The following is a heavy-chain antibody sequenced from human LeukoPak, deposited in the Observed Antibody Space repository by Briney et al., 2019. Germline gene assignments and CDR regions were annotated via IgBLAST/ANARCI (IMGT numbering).Heavy chain of an antibody. CDR2: IYHSGST. Sequence: PSETLSPTCAVSGGSISSSNWWSWVRQPPGKGLEWIGEIYHSGSTNYNPSLKSRVTISVDKSKNQFSLKLSSVTAADTAVYYCARDHGDYVAFDIWGQGTMVTVSS. J-gene: IGHJ3*02. CDR3: ARDHGDYVAFDI. D-gene: IGHD4-17*01. CDR1: GGSISSSNW. V-gene: IGHV4-4*02.